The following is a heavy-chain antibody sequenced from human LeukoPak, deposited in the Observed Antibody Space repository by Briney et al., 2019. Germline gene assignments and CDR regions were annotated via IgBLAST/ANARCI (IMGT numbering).Heavy chain of an antibody. J-gene: IGHJ4*02. CDR1: GGSISSYN. D-gene: IGHD5-18*01. V-gene: IGHV4-59*08. CDR3: ASTNGYSYGYYFDY. Sequence: SETLSLTCTVSGGSISSYNWSWIRQPPGKGLEWIGYIYYSGSTNYNPSLKSRVTISVDTSKNQFSLKLSSVTAADTAVYYCASTNGYSYGYYFDYWGQGTLVTVSS. CDR2: IYYSGST.